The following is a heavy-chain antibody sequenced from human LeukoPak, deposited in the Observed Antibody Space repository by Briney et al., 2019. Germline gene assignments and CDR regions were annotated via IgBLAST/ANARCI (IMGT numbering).Heavy chain of an antibody. CDR3: AKGLIVVVPAAIFDPLDY. CDR1: GFTFSSYA. J-gene: IGHJ4*02. Sequence: GGSLRLSCAASGFTFSSYAMSWVRQAPGKGLEWVSAISGSGGSTYYADSVKGRFTISRDNSKNTLYLQMNSLRAEDTAVYYCAKGLIVVVPAAIFDPLDYWGQGTLVTVSS. D-gene: IGHD2-2*01. V-gene: IGHV3-23*01. CDR2: ISGSGGST.